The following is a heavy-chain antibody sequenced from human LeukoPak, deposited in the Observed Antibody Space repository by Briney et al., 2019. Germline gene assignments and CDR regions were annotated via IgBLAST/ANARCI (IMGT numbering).Heavy chain of an antibody. D-gene: IGHD2-2*01. J-gene: IGHJ6*02. CDR3: AKGGVDIVVVPAASIYYGMDV. CDR2: ISGSGGST. Sequence: GGSLRLSCAASGFTFSSCAMSWVRQAPGKGLEWVSAISGSGGSTYYADSVKGRFTISRDNSKNTPYLQMNSLRAEDTAVYYCAKGGVDIVVVPAASIYYGMDVWGQGTTVTVSS. CDR1: GFTFSSCA. V-gene: IGHV3-23*01.